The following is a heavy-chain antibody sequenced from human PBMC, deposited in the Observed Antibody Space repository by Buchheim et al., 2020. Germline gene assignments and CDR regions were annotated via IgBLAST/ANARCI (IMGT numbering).Heavy chain of an antibody. V-gene: IGHV4-59*12. CDR2: IYYSGST. CDR3: ARGRYNWNYYYYYGMDV. CDR1: GGSISSYY. D-gene: IGHD1-20*01. J-gene: IGHJ6*02. Sequence: QVQLQESGPGLVKPSETLSLTCTVSGGSISSYYWSWIRQPPGKGLEWIGYIYYSGSTNYNPSLKSRVTISVDTSKNQFSLKLSSVTAADTAVYYCARGRYNWNYYYYYGMDVWGQGTT.